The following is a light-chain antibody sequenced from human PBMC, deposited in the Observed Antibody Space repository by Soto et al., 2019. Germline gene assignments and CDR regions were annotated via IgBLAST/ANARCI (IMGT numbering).Light chain of an antibody. Sequence: EIVMTQSPDTLSVSPGERATLSCRARQSISNNLAWYQQQPGQAPRLLIYGASTRTTGIPARFSGSGSGTEFTLTISRLQSEDFAVYYCQQYSNWPYTFAQRTKLEIK. CDR2: GAS. CDR1: QSISNN. V-gene: IGKV3-15*01. CDR3: QQYSNWPYT. J-gene: IGKJ2*01.